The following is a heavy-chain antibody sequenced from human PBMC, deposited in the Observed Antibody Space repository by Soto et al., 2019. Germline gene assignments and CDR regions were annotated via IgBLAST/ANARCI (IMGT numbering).Heavy chain of an antibody. CDR3: ARAPDIVLIRAYYYYGMDV. CDR2: ISYDGSNK. J-gene: IGHJ6*02. D-gene: IGHD2-8*01. Sequence: QVQLVESRGGVVQPGRSLRLSCAASGFTFSSYAMHWVRQAPGKGLEWVAVISYDGSNKYYADSVKGRFTISRDNSKNTLYVQMNSLRPEDTAVYYCARAPDIVLIRAYYYYGMDVWGQGTTVTVSS. CDR1: GFTFSSYA. V-gene: IGHV3-30-3*01.